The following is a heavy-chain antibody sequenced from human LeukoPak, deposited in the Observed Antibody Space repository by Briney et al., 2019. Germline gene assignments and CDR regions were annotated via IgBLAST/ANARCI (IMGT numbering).Heavy chain of an antibody. Sequence: GGSLRLSCAASGFTFSSYWMSWVRQAPGKGLEWVANIKQDGSEKYYVDSVKGRFTISRDNAKDSLYLQMNSLRAEDTAVYYCAREEGTYYDILTGNYYFDYWGQGTLVTVSS. CDR2: IKQDGSEK. V-gene: IGHV3-7*01. CDR3: AREEGTYYDILTGNYYFDY. D-gene: IGHD3-9*01. CDR1: GFTFSSYW. J-gene: IGHJ4*02.